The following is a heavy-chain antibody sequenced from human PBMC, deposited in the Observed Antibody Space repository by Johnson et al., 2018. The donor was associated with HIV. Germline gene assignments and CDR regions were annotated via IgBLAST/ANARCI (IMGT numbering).Heavy chain of an antibody. D-gene: IGHD5-12*01. CDR3: ASGDDDVF. CDR1: GFTFSSYA. CDR2: ISYDGSNK. Sequence: QVQLVESGGGVVQPGRSLRLSCAASGFTFSSYAMHWVRQAPGKGLEWVAVISYDGSNKYYADSVKGRFTISRDNSKNTLYLQMNSLRAEDTAVYYCASGDDDVFWGHGTMVTVSS. V-gene: IGHV3-30*04. J-gene: IGHJ3*01.